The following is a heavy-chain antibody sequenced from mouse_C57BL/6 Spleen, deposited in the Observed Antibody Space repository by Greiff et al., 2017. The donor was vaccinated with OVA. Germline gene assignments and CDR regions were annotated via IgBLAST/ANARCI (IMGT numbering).Heavy chain of an antibody. CDR3: ARGNYGYGSRYWYFGG. V-gene: IGHV1-61*01. CDR2: IYPCDSGT. Sequence: VQLQQPGAELVRPGSSVKLSCKASGYTFTSYWMAWVKQRPGQGLEWIGNIYPCDSGTNYNEKFKGKATLTVDKSSSTAYMQLSSLTSEDSAVYYCARGNYGYGSRYWYFGGSGTATTVTSAS. CDR1: GYTFTSYW. J-gene: IGHJ1*03. D-gene: IGHD2-14*01.